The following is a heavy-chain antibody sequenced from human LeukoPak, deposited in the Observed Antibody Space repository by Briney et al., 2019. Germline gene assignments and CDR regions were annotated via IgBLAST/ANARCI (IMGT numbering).Heavy chain of an antibody. D-gene: IGHD4-17*01. Sequence: GALRLSCAASGFTFSNYWMTWVHQAPGKGLEWVANIKEDGSEKYYVDSVKGRFTISRDNAKKSLYLQMNSLRAEDTAVYYCARDLGNGDYVYDYWGQGTLVTVSS. V-gene: IGHV3-7*01. CDR2: IKEDGSEK. CDR1: GFTFSNYW. CDR3: ARDLGNGDYVYDY. J-gene: IGHJ4*02.